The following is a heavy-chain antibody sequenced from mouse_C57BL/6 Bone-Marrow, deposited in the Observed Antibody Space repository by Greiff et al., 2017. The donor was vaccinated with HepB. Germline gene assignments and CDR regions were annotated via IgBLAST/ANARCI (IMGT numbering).Heavy chain of an antibody. CDR2: INPYNGGT. Sequence: EVKLQESGPVLVKPGASVKMSCKASGYTFTDYYMNWVKQSHGKSLEWIGVINPYNGGTSYNQKFKGKATLTVDKSSSTAYMELNSLTSEDSAVYYCAREDYGSSYRYWGQGTTLTVSS. J-gene: IGHJ2*01. V-gene: IGHV1-19*01. CDR1: GYTFTDYY. CDR3: AREDYGSSYRY. D-gene: IGHD1-1*01.